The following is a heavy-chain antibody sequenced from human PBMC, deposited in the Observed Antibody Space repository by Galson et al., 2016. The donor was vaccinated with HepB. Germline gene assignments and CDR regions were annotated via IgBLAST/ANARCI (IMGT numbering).Heavy chain of an antibody. CDR1: GGSVNSGCYY. D-gene: IGHD4-23*01. Sequence: ETLSLTCTVSGGSVNSGCYYWTWIRQPPGKGLEWNVYLFYSGKTNYNPSLKSPVSIAVETSHNHFSLNLNSVTAADTAVYYCARRGDSSGTLHYWGQGAPVTVSA. CDR2: LFYSGKT. J-gene: IGHJ4*02. V-gene: IGHV4-61*03. CDR3: ARRGDSSGTLHY.